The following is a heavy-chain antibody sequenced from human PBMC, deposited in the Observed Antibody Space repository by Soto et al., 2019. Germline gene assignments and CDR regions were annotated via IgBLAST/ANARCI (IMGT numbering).Heavy chain of an antibody. V-gene: IGHV1-18*01. CDR2: ISAHNGNT. Sequence: QVHLVQSGAEVKKPGASVKVSCQGSGYAFTTYGITWVRQAPGQGLEWMGWISAHNGNTNYAQKLQGRVTVTRDTSTSTAYMELRSLRYDETAVYYCARGRYGDYWGQGDLVTVSS. J-gene: IGHJ4*02. CDR1: GYAFTTYG. D-gene: IGHD1-1*01. CDR3: ARGRYGDY.